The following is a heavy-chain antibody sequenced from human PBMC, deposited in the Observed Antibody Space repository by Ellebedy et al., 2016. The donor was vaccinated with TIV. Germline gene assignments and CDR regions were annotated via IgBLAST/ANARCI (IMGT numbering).Heavy chain of an antibody. J-gene: IGHJ5*02. CDR3: ARARLAWNWFDP. Sequence: GESLKISXAASGFTFSSYGMHWVRQAPGKGLELVAVIWYDGSNKYYADSVKGRFTISRNNYKNTLKLQMNSLRAEDTAVYYCARARLAWNWFDPWGQGTLVTVSS. CDR2: IWYDGSNK. D-gene: IGHD3-16*01. V-gene: IGHV3-33*08. CDR1: GFTFSSYG.